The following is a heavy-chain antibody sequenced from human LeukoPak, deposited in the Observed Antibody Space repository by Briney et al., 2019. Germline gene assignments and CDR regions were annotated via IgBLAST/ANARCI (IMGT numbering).Heavy chain of an antibody. D-gene: IGHD6-13*01. CDR1: GFTFSSYW. J-gene: IGHJ4*02. Sequence: GGFLRLSCAASGFTFSSYWMSWVRQAPGKGLEWVANIKQDGSEKYYVDSVKGRFTISRDNAKNSLYLQMNSLRAEDTAVYYCGSIGSSWYEDYCGQGTLVTVSS. V-gene: IGHV3-7*01. CDR2: IKQDGSEK. CDR3: GSIGSSWYEDY.